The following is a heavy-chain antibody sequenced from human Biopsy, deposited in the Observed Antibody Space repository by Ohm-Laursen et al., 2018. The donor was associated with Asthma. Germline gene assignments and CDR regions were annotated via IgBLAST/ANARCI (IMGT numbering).Heavy chain of an antibody. CDR3: AKRRGYSDLTDFDH. CDR2: VSYDGGVA. Sequence: SLRLSCAAFGFVFRSHAMHWVRQAPGKGLEWVAVVSYDGGVAHYADSMKGRFTISRDNAKSTLYLQMNRLRTDDTAVYFCAKRRGYSDLTDFDHWGQGTLVTVSS. CDR1: GFVFRSHA. V-gene: IGHV3-30*18. J-gene: IGHJ4*02. D-gene: IGHD3-3*01.